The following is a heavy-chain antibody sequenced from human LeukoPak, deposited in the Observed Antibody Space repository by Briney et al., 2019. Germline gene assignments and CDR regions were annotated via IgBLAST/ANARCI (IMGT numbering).Heavy chain of an antibody. Sequence: SVKVSCKASGGTFSSYGISWVRQAPGQGIVWMGGIIPIFGTANYAQKFQGRVTITADESTSTAYMELSSLRSEDTAVYYCATSNYVDTASIAYYYYYMDVWGQGTTVTVSS. CDR1: GGTFSSYG. CDR3: ATSNYVDTASIAYYYYYMDV. CDR2: IIPIFGTA. D-gene: IGHD5-18*01. V-gene: IGHV1-69*13. J-gene: IGHJ6*02.